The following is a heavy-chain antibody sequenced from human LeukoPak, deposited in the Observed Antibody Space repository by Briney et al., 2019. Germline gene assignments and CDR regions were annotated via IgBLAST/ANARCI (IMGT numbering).Heavy chain of an antibody. CDR2: INWNGGSA. V-gene: IGHV3-20*04. D-gene: IGHD3-10*01. Sequence: GGSLRLSCAASGFTFDDYGMSWVRQAPGKGLEWVSGINWNGGSAGYADSVKGRFTISRDNAKNSLYLQMNSLRAEDTALYYCARVRGAMDAFDIWGQGTMVTVSS. J-gene: IGHJ3*02. CDR3: ARVRGAMDAFDI. CDR1: GFTFDDYG.